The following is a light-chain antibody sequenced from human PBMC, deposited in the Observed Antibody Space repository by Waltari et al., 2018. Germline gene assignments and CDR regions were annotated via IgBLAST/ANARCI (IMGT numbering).Light chain of an antibody. Sequence: QSALTQPASVSGSPGQSIPISCTGTSSDVGRYNSVSWYQQHPGKAPKLMIYDVSNRPSGVSNRFSGSKSGNTASLTISGLQAEDEADYYCSSYTSSSTRVVFGGGTKLTVL. CDR1: SSDVGRYNS. V-gene: IGLV2-14*03. CDR2: DVS. J-gene: IGLJ2*01. CDR3: SSYTSSSTRVV.